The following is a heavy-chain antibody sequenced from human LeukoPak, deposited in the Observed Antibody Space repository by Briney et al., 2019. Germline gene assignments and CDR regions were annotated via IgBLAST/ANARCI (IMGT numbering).Heavy chain of an antibody. J-gene: IGHJ6*03. Sequence: SETLSLTCTVSGGSISSSSYYWGWIRQPPGKGLEWIGYIYYSGSTNYNPSLKSRVTISVDTSKNQFSLKLSSVTAADTAVYYCAREVRGNYCSGGSCPHGHYYYYYMDVWGKGTTVTISS. CDR1: GGSISSSSYY. CDR3: AREVRGNYCSGGSCPHGHYYYYYMDV. D-gene: IGHD2-15*01. CDR2: IYYSGST. V-gene: IGHV4-61*01.